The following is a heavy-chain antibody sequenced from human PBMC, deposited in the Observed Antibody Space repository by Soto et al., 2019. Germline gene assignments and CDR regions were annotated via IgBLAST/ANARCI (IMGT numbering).Heavy chain of an antibody. CDR3: ARDLGGEATIMF. D-gene: IGHD3-16*01. CDR2: IIPNSGTT. V-gene: IGHV1-69*01. J-gene: IGHJ4*02. CDR1: GGSFRNFV. Sequence: QVQLVQSGAEVKKPGSSVQVSCKASGGSFRNFVISWVRQAPGQGLEWMGGIIPNSGTTNYAQKFQGKVTITADESTSTAYMELSGLTSEDTSLYYCARDLGGEATIMFWGQGTLVTVSS.